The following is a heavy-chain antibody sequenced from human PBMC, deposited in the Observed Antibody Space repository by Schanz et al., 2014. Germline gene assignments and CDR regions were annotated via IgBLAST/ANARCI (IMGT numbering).Heavy chain of an antibody. V-gene: IGHV1-18*04. J-gene: IGHJ6*02. CDR1: GYTFTGYY. D-gene: IGHD3-10*01. CDR3: ARHRFGVFYYGLDV. CDR2: ISDYNGKT. Sequence: QVQLVQSGAEMKKPGASVKVSCKASGYTFTGYYMHWVRQAPGQGLEWMGWISDYNGKTNYAQKFQDRVIMSTDRSSSTAYLELRSLTSDDSAIYYCARHRFGVFYYGLDVWGQGTTILVSS.